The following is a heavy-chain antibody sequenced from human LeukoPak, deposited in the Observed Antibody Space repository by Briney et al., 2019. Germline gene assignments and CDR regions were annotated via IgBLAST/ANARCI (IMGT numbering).Heavy chain of an antibody. Sequence: SVKVSCKASGGTFSSYAISWVRQAPGQGLEWMGGIIPIFGTANYAQKFQGRVTITADESTSTAYMELSSLRSADTAVYYCARVGGATRTVYYFDYWGQGTLVTVSS. D-gene: IGHD1-26*01. CDR1: GGTFSSYA. CDR2: IIPIFGTA. V-gene: IGHV1-69*13. J-gene: IGHJ4*02. CDR3: ARVGGATRTVYYFDY.